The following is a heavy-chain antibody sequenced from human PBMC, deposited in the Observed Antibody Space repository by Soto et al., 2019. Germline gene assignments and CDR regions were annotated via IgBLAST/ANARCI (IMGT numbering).Heavy chain of an antibody. CDR2: LNDSGGT. V-gene: IGHV4-34*01. Sequence: QVQLRQWGAGLLKPSDTLSLTCAVYGGSFSGFYWSWIRQPPGKGLEWIGELNDSGGTNYNASLKSRVSISGDTSNNQFSLKLSFVTAADTAVYYCARARGGVQHWGQGTLVTVSS. CDR3: ARARGGVQH. D-gene: IGHD3-10*01. J-gene: IGHJ1*01. CDR1: GGSFSGFY.